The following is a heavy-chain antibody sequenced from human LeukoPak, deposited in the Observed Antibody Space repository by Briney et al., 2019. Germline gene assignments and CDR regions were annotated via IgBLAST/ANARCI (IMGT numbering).Heavy chain of an antibody. CDR2: FSGRDDST. V-gene: IGHV3-23*01. CDR3: AKWGDYDILTGYYDPDY. J-gene: IGHJ4*02. D-gene: IGHD3-9*01. Sequence: PGASLRLSCAASGFTVTNYAMYWVRQAPGKGLEWVSAFSGRDDSTYYADSVKGRFTISRDTSKNTLFLQMNSLRAEDTAVYYCAKWGDYDILTGYYDPDYWGQGTLVTVSS. CDR1: GFTVTNYA.